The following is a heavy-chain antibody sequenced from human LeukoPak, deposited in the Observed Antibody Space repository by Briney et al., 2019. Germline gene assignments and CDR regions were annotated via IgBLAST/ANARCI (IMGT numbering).Heavy chain of an antibody. V-gene: IGHV4-39*01. CDR3: WRPHCSNSVCSSSRVDF. Sequence: PSETLSLTCTVSGGSMTSNNYYWGWIRQPPGKGLEWIGNIHYSGSTYYSPSLKNRVIISVDTSKNQFSLRLKSVTAADTAVYYCWRPHCSNSVCSSSRVDFWGQGTLVTVSS. CDR1: GGSMTSNNYY. CDR2: IHYSGST. D-gene: IGHD2-8*01. J-gene: IGHJ4*02.